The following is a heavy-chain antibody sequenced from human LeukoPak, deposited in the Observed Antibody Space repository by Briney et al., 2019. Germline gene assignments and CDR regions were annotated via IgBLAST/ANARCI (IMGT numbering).Heavy chain of an antibody. CDR1: GYTFIIYY. CDR2: INPSGGTT. CDR3: ARDLFRAAGSYYYGMDV. V-gene: IGHV1-46*04. D-gene: IGHD2-21*01. J-gene: IGHJ6*02. Sequence: ASVKVSCKASGYTFIIYYMHWVRQAPGQGLEWMGIINPSGGTTSYAQELQGRVTMTRDTSTSTVYMELTSLRSEDTAVYYCARDLFRAAGSYYYGMDVWGQGTTVTVSS.